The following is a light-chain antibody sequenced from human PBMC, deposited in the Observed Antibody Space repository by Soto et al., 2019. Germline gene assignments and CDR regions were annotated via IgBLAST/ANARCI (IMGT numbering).Light chain of an antibody. CDR3: QHYNDSPK. Sequence: ITQSLSTLSASVGYRGTITCRASQSVSSDLAFYQQTPGQAPRLLIHGASTRATVTPARFSGGGSATEFPLTISSLPSEDSAVYYCQHYNDSPKFGKGTKVDIK. CDR2: GAS. J-gene: IGKJ1*01. CDR1: QSVSSD. V-gene: IGKV3-15*01.